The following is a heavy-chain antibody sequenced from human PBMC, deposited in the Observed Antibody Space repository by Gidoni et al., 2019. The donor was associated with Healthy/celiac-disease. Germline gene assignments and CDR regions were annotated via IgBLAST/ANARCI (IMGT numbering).Heavy chain of an antibody. CDR3: ARGRTDSPGRYYDSSAGQVWWYFDL. D-gene: IGHD3-22*01. CDR1: GGSFSGYY. Sequence: QVQLQQWGAGLLKPSETLSLTCAVYGGSFSGYYWSWIRQPPGKGLEWIGEINHSGSTNYNPSLKSRVTISVDTSKNQFSLKLSSVTAADTAVYYCARGRTDSPGRYYDSSAGQVWWYFDLWGRGTLVTVSS. CDR2: INHSGST. V-gene: IGHV4-34*01. J-gene: IGHJ2*01.